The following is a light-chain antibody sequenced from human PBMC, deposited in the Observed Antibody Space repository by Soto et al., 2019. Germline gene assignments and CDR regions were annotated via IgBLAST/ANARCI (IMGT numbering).Light chain of an antibody. V-gene: IGKV1-39*01. CDR3: QQSFSTPPT. Sequence: DIQMTQSPSSLSASVGDRVTITCRASQTLNSYLNWYQQKPPKAPKRLIYAASRFQSGVPSRFNGSGTTTDFTLTIASLQPEDFATYFCQQSFSTPPTFGQGTKL. CDR1: QTLNSY. J-gene: IGKJ2*01. CDR2: AAS.